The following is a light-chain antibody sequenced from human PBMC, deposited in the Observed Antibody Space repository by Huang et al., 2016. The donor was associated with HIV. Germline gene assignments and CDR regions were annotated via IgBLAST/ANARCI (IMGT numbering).Light chain of an antibody. J-gene: IGKJ3*01. Sequence: DIRMTQSPSSLSASVGDRVTISCRASQNIGNSLNWYQQKPGKAPNLLIYGTSNLQSGVPLRFSGSGSGTDFTLTITSLQPDDFAAYCCQQSASTPRITFGPGTTVDV. CDR2: GTS. V-gene: IGKV1-39*01. CDR1: QNIGNS. CDR3: QQSASTPRIT.